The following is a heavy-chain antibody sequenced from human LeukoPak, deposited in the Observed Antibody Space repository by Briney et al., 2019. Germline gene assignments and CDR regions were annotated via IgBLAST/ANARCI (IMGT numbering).Heavy chain of an antibody. J-gene: IGHJ4*02. Sequence: SSETLSLTCNVSGGSIRSSSYYWDWIRQPTGKGLEWIGSIYYSGSTYYNPSLQSRVTISVDTSKNQFFLKLSSVTAADTAVYYCARERVSAGTDYWGQGTLVTVSS. CDR2: IYYSGST. CDR1: GGSIRSSSYY. CDR3: ARERVSAGTDY. D-gene: IGHD6-13*01. V-gene: IGHV4-39*02.